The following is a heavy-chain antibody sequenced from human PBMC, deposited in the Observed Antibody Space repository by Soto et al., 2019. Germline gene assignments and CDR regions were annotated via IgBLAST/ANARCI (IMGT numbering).Heavy chain of an antibody. CDR3: ARGGDFDWLLSLDY. J-gene: IGHJ4*02. CDR1: GFTFSSYA. V-gene: IGHV3-30-3*01. D-gene: IGHD3-9*01. Sequence: GGSLRLSCAASGFTFSSYAMHWVRQAPGKGLEWVTVISYDGNNKYYADSVKGRFTISRDNSKNTLYLQMNSLRAEDTAVYYCARGGDFDWLLSLDYWGQGTLVTVSS. CDR2: ISYDGNNK.